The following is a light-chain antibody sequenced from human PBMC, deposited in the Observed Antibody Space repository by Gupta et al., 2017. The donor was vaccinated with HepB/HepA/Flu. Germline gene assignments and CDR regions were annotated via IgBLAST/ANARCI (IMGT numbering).Light chain of an antibody. V-gene: IGLV3-21*04. CDR1: NIGSKS. CDR3: QVGDWTANNVV. CDR2: YDR. J-gene: IGLJ2*01. Sequence: SSVLTQPPSVSVAPGKTATITCGGDNIGSKSVHWYQQQPGQAPVVAIYYDRDRHSGIPERFSGSNSGTTATVTISRVEVGDEADYYCQVGDWTANNVVFGGGTKLTVL.